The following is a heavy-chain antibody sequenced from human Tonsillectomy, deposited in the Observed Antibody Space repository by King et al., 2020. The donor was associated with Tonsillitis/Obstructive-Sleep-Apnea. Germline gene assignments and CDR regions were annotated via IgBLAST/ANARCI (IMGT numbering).Heavy chain of an antibody. V-gene: IGHV5-51*01. D-gene: IGHD3-3*01. J-gene: IGHJ3*02. CDR3: ARRITRSTIFGVVIRNDAFYI. CDR1: GYSFTSYW. CDR2: IYPGDSDT. Sequence: VQLVESGAEVKKPGESLKISCKGSGYSFTSYWIGWVRQMPGKGLEWMGIIYPGDSDTRYSPSFQGQVTISADKSISTAYLQWSSLKASDTAMYYCARRITRSTIFGVVIRNDAFYIWGQGTTGTVSS.